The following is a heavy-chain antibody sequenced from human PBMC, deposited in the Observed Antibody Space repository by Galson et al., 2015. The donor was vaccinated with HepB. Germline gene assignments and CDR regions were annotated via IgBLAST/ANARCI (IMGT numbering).Heavy chain of an antibody. CDR2: IIPIFGTA. D-gene: IGHD2-2*01. CDR3: ARPVLPAAIDDAFDI. V-gene: IGHV1-69*13. J-gene: IGHJ3*02. Sequence: SVKVSCKASGGTFSSYAISWVRQAPGQGLEWMGGIIPIFGTANYAQKFQGRVTITADESTSTAYMELSSLRSEDTAVYYCARPVLPAAIDDAFDIWGQGTMVTVSS. CDR1: GGTFSSYA.